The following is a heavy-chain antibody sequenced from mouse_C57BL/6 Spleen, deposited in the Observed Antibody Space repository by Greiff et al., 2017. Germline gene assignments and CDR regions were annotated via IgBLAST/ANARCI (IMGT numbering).Heavy chain of an antibody. CDR1: GYAFSSYW. CDR3: ARGRQDWYFDV. CDR2: IYPGDGVT. Sequence: VQLQQPGAELVKPGASVKISCKASGYAFSSYWMNWVKQRPGTGLAWIGQIYPGDGVTTYNGKFKGKATLTADKSSSTAYMQLSSLTSEDSAVYFCARGRQDWYFDVWGTGTTLTVSS. D-gene: IGHD3-2*01. J-gene: IGHJ1*03. V-gene: IGHV1-80*01.